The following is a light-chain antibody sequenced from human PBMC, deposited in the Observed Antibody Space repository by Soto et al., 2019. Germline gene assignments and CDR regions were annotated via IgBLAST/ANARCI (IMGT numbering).Light chain of an antibody. CDR3: QQLNTSPLT. Sequence: DIQLTQSPSFLSASVGDRVTITCRASQGISSYLAWHQQKPGKAPQLLIYAASTLQSGVPSSFSGSGSGTEFTLTLSRLQPEDFATYSCQQLNTSPLTSGQGTRLEIK. CDR2: AAS. V-gene: IGKV1-9*01. CDR1: QGISSY. J-gene: IGKJ5*01.